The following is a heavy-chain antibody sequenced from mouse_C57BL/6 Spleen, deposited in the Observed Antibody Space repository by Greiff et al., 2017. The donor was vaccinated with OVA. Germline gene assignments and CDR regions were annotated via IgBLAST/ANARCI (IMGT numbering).Heavy chain of an antibody. CDR2: SRNKANDYTT. CDR1: GFTFSDFY. J-gene: IGHJ4*01. CDR3: ARDEDGYHYAMDY. D-gene: IGHD2-3*01. Sequence: EVKVEESGGGLVQSGRSLRLSCATSGFTFSDFYMEWVRQAPGKGLEWIAASRNKANDYTTEYSASVKGRFIVSRDTSQSILYLQMNALRAEDTAIYYCARDEDGYHYAMDYWGQGTSVTVSS. V-gene: IGHV7-1*01.